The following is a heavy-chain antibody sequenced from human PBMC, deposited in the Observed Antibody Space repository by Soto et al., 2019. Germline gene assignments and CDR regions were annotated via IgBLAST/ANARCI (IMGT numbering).Heavy chain of an antibody. V-gene: IGHV3-23*01. J-gene: IGHJ6*02. D-gene: IGHD6-19*01. Sequence: GGSLRLSCAASGFTFSSYAMSWVRQAPGKGLEWVSAISGSGGSTYYADSVKGRFTISRDNSKNTLYLQMNSLRAEDTAVYYCAKDGARFVAVAAPRYYYYGMDVWGQGTTVTVSS. CDR3: AKDGARFVAVAAPRYYYYGMDV. CDR2: ISGSGGST. CDR1: GFTFSSYA.